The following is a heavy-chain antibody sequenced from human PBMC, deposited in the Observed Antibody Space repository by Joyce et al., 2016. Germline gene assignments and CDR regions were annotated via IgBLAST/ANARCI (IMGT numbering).Heavy chain of an antibody. CDR2: ISGSDDCT. D-gene: IGHD2-15*01. V-gene: IGHV3-23*01. Sequence: EVQLLESGGGWVQPGGSLRLSCAASGFTFSSYAMSWVRQAPGKGLELISAISGSDDCTYHADSVRGRFTISRDNAKNTLYLQMNSLTAEDTAIYYCAKGTLGSCSGTTCYPLDSWGQGTLVTVSS. CDR1: GFTFSSYA. CDR3: AKGTLGSCSGTTCYPLDS. J-gene: IGHJ4*02.